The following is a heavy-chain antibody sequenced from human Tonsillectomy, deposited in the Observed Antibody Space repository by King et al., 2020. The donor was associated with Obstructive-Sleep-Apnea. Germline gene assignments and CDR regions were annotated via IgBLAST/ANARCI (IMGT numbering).Heavy chain of an antibody. J-gene: IGHJ4*02. D-gene: IGHD2-15*01. Sequence: QLVQSGAEVKKPGESLRISCKVSGYSFTSYWISWVRQMPGKGLEWMGRIDPSDSYTNYSPSFQGHVTISADKSISTAYLPWSSLKASDTAMYYCARGYCSGGSCYAAIDYWGQGALVTVSS. V-gene: IGHV5-10-1*01. CDR1: GYSFTSYW. CDR3: ARGYCSGGSCYAAIDY. CDR2: IDPSDSYT.